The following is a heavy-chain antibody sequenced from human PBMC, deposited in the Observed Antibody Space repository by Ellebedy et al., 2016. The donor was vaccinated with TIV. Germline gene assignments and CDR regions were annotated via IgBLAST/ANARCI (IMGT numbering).Heavy chain of an antibody. V-gene: IGHV1-69*10. CDR1: GGSFSSYV. D-gene: IGHD1-26*01. CDR3: AADLASVGQ. J-gene: IGHJ1*01. Sequence: AASVKVSCKASGGSFSSYVIIWVRQAPGQGLAWMGGIIPVLETPNYAQKFQGRPTVSADKSTKTAYMELSSLTPEDTAVYYCAADLASVGQWGQGTLVIVSS. CDR2: IIPVLETP.